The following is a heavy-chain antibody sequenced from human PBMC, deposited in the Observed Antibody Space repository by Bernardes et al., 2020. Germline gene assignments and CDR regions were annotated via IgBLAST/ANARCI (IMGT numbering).Heavy chain of an antibody. D-gene: IGHD6-13*01. Sequence: ASVKVSCKASGYSFTGYYIHWVRQAPGQGPEWMGRINPNNGDTNYAKNFQGRVTMTRDTSISTAYMELSRLRSDDTAVYYCAREIDREADGSRYFDSWGQGTLVTVSS. CDR2: INPNNGDT. J-gene: IGHJ4*02. V-gene: IGHV1-2*06. CDR3: AREIDREADGSRYFDS. CDR1: GYSFTGYY.